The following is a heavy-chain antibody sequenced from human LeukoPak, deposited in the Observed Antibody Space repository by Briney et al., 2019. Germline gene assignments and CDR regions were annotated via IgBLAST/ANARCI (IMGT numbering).Heavy chain of an antibody. CDR3: ARHRGTSGYRMTFDY. V-gene: IGHV3-53*01. CDR1: GFTVSSNY. D-gene: IGHD5-12*01. J-gene: IGHJ4*02. Sequence: PGGSLRLSCAASGFTVSSNYMSWVRQAPGKGLEWVSVIYSGGSTYYADSVKGRFTISRDNPKNTLYLQMNSLRAEDTAVYYCARHRGTSGYRMTFDYWGQGTLVTVSS. CDR2: IYSGGST.